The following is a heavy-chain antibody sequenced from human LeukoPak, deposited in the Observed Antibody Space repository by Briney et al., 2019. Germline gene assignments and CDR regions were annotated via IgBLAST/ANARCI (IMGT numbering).Heavy chain of an antibody. J-gene: IGHJ6*03. D-gene: IGHD2-2*01. CDR2: IYYSGST. CDR1: GGSISSSSYY. CDR3: ARHPDQLLPYYYMDV. Sequence: PSETLSLTCTVSGGSISSSSYYWGWIRQPPGKGLEWIGSIYYSGSTYYNPSLKSRVTISVDTSKNQFSLKLSSVTAADTAVYYCARHPDQLLPYYYMDVWGKGTTVTVSS. V-gene: IGHV4-39*01.